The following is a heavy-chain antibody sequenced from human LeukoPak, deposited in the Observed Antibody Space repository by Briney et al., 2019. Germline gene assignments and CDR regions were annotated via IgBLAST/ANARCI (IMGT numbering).Heavy chain of an antibody. V-gene: IGHV4-59*01. Sequence: KPSETLSLTCTVSGGSMRSYYWSWIRQPPGKGLEWIGYIYYSGSTDYNPSLKSRVTISVDTSKSQFSLKLRSVTAADTALYYCARDRDGYNRFDYWGQGTLVTVSS. CDR2: IYYSGST. J-gene: IGHJ4*02. CDR1: GGSMRSYY. D-gene: IGHD5-24*01. CDR3: ARDRDGYNRFDY.